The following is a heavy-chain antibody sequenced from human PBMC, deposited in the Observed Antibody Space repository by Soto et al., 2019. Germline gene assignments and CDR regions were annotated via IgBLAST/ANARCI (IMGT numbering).Heavy chain of an antibody. CDR2: IYYSGST. J-gene: IGHJ4*02. CDR1: GGSISSYY. V-gene: IGHV4-59*01. Sequence: SETLSLTCTVSGGSISSYYWSWIRQPPGKGLEWIGYIYYSGSTNYNPSLKSRVTISVDTSKNQFPLKLSSVTAADTAVYYCARELGTPFDYWGQGTLVTVSS. D-gene: IGHD7-27*01. CDR3: ARELGTPFDY.